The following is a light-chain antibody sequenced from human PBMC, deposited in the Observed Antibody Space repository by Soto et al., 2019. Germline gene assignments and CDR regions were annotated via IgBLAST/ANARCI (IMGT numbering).Light chain of an antibody. V-gene: IGLV3-1*01. CDR1: KLGDNY. CDR2: QDS. CDR3: QTWDSSTVV. J-gene: IGLJ2*01. Sequence: SYELTQPPSVSVSPGQTASITCSGDKLGDNYACWFQQKPGQSPVLVIYQDSKRPSGIPERFSGSNSGNTATLTISGTQGMDEADYYCQTWDSSTVVFGGGTKLTVL.